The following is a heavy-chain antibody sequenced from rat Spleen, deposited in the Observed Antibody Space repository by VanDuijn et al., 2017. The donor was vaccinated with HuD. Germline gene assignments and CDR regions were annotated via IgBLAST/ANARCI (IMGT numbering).Heavy chain of an antibody. CDR2: ISSDGGSN. V-gene: IGHV5-29*01. Sequence: EVQLVESDGGLVQPGRSLKLSCAASGFTFSDYYMAWVRQAPTKGLEWVATISSDGGSNFYRDSVKGRFTISRDNAKSSLYLQMDSLRSGDTATNYCARHGYNSYFDYWGPGTMVTVSS. D-gene: IGHD1-9*01. J-gene: IGHJ1*01. CDR1: GFTFSDYY. CDR3: ARHGYNSYFDY.